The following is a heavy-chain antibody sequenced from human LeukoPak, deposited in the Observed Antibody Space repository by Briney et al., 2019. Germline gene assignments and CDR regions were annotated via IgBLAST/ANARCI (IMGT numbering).Heavy chain of an antibody. V-gene: IGHV4-59*01. Sequence: PSETLSLTCTVSGGSISSYYWSWIRQPPGKGLEWIGYIYYSGSTNYNPSLKSRVTISVDTSKNQFSLKLSSVTAADTAVYYCARTVHDYYDSSGYSRWSSHYYYYGMDVWGQGTTATVSS. D-gene: IGHD3-22*01. CDR3: ARTVHDYYDSSGYSRWSSHYYYYGMDV. CDR2: IYYSGST. J-gene: IGHJ6*02. CDR1: GGSISSYY.